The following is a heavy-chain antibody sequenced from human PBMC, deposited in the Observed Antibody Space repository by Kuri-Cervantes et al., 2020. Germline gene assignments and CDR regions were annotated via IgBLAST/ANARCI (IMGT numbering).Heavy chain of an antibody. J-gene: IGHJ3*02. D-gene: IGHD5-12*01. V-gene: IGHV3-9*01. CDR3: AKDIVQGGYTGAVFDI. Sequence: LSLTCAASGFSFDDYAMHWVRQAPGKGLEWVSGISWNSGSIGYADSVKGRFTISRDNAKNSLYLEMNSLRAEDTALYYCAKDIVQGGYTGAVFDIWGQGTMVTVSS. CDR1: GFSFDDYA. CDR2: ISWNSGSI.